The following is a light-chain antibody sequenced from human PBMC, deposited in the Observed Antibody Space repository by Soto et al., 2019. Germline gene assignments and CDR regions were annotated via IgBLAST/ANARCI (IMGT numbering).Light chain of an antibody. Sequence: QSALTQPPSASGSRGQSVTISCTGTSSDFRDYNFVSWYQQHPGKAPKLMIYEVSKRPSGVPDRFSGSKSGNTASLTVSGLQAEDEADYYCTSYAGSNNFEVFGGGTKLTVL. CDR2: EVS. CDR1: SSDFRDYNF. J-gene: IGLJ2*01. V-gene: IGLV2-8*01. CDR3: TSYAGSNNFEV.